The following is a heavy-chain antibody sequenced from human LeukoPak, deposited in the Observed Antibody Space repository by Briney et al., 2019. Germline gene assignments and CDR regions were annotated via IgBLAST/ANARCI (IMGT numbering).Heavy chain of an antibody. Sequence: QPGGSLRLSCAPSGFIFSDRYMDWVRQAPGKGLEWVGRTNNKADGYTTEYAASVRGRFTISRDDSDNSLYLQMNSLKSEDTAVYYCATRSGHGYCGNYGAFDIWGQGTVVAVS. D-gene: IGHD4-23*01. CDR2: TNNKADGYTT. J-gene: IGHJ3*02. CDR1: GFIFSDRY. V-gene: IGHV3-72*01. CDR3: ATRSGHGYCGNYGAFDI.